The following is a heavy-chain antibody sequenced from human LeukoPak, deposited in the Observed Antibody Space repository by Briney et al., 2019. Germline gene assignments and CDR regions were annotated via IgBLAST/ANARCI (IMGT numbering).Heavy chain of an antibody. D-gene: IGHD4-17*01. CDR1: GFTFSRYG. CDR3: AKVPDRLRSDDY. V-gene: IGHV3-30*18. J-gene: IGHJ4*02. Sequence: PGGSLRLSCAASGFTFSRYGIHWVRRAPGKGLEWVAVISYDGTNKYYADSVKGRSTISRDNSKNTLFLQMNSLRPEDTAIYYCAKVPDRLRSDDYWGQGTLVTVSS. CDR2: ISYDGTNK.